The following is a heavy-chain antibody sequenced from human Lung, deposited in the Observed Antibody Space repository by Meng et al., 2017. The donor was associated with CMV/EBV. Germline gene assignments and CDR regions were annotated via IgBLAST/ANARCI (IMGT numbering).Heavy chain of an antibody. CDR2: ISAYNGNT. CDR1: GYTFTSYG. J-gene: IGHJ5*02. CDR3: ARGIVYDFCSGTQGLFDP. D-gene: IGHD3-3*01. V-gene: IGHV1-18*01. Sequence: ASVKVSXKASGYTFTSYGISWVRQAPGQGLEWMGWISAYNGNTNYAQKLQGRVTMTTDTSTSTAYMELRSLRSDDTAVYYCARGIVYDFCSGTQGLFDPWRQGTVVSVSS.